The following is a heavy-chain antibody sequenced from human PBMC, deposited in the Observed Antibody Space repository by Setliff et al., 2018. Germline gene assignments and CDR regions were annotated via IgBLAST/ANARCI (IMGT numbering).Heavy chain of an antibody. J-gene: IGHJ4*02. CDR1: GFRFYTFP. Sequence: PGGSLRLSCAASGFRFYTFPMNWVRQAPGKGLEWVSSISSSSSYIYYADSVKGRFTISRDNAKNSLYLQMNSLRAEDTAVYYCARDGGEYWGQGTLVTVSS. D-gene: IGHD3-16*01. V-gene: IGHV3-21*01. CDR2: ISSSSSYI. CDR3: ARDGGEY.